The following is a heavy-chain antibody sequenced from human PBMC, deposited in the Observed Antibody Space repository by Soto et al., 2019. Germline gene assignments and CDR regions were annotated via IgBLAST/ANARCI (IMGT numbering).Heavy chain of an antibody. Sequence: EVQLVESGGGLVKPGGSLRLSCAASGFTFSSYSMNWVRQAPGKGLEWVSSISSSSSYIYYADSVKGQFTISRDNAKNSLYLQMNSLRAEDTAVYYCARPGHYYYYYMDVWGKGTTVTVSS. CDR1: GFTFSSYS. CDR2: ISSSSSYI. V-gene: IGHV3-21*01. J-gene: IGHJ6*03. CDR3: ARPGHYYYYYMDV.